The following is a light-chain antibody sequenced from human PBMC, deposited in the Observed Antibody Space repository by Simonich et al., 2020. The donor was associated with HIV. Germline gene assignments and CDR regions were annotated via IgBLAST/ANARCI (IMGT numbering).Light chain of an antibody. V-gene: IGKV3-15*01. J-gene: IGKJ4*01. CDR2: GAS. Sequence: EIVMTQSPATLSVSPGKKSPLSCLASQSVRSNLAWYQKKPGQAHRLLSYGASNRATGNPARFSGSGSGTGITLTISTMQSENFAVYYGQQYNNWPTFGGGTKVEIK. CDR1: QSVRSN. CDR3: QQYNNWPT.